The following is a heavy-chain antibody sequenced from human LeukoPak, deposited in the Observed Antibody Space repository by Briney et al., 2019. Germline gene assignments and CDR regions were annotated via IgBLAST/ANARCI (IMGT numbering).Heavy chain of an antibody. CDR2: IFHSGST. V-gene: IGHV4-59*08. CDR3: ARHGTHCTGGNCYSNAFDV. J-gene: IGHJ3*01. CDR1: GGSISRYY. Sequence: SETLSLTCTVSGGSISRYYWSWIRRPPGEGLEWIGYIFHSGSTKYNPSLNSRVTISLDASKRQFSLNLTSVTATDTAVYFCARHGTHCTGGNCYSNAFDVWGPGTMVTVSS. D-gene: IGHD2-15*01.